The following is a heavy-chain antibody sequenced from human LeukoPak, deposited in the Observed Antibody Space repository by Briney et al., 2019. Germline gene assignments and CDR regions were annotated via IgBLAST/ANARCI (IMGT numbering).Heavy chain of an antibody. Sequence: GSLRLSCAASGFTFSSYWMHWVRQAPGKGLVWVSRINSDGSSTGYADSVKGRFTISRDNAKNTLYLQMNSLRAEDTAVYYCARADSRYCSSTSCYRSYDYWGQGTLVTVSS. CDR1: GFTFSSYW. D-gene: IGHD2-2*01. J-gene: IGHJ4*02. V-gene: IGHV3-74*01. CDR2: INSDGSST. CDR3: ARADSRYCSSTSCYRSYDY.